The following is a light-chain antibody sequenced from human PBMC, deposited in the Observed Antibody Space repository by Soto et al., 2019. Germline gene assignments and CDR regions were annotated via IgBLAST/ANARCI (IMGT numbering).Light chain of an antibody. CDR3: SLCISGSTYV. CDR2: EVN. J-gene: IGLJ1*01. Sequence: QSVLTQPPSVSGSPGQSVTISCTGASSDVGSYNRLSWYQQPPGTAPKLIMYEVNTRPSGVPDRFSGSKSGSTASLTISGLQAEDEADYYCSLCISGSTYVFGTGTKVTVL. CDR1: SSDVGSYNR. V-gene: IGLV2-18*01.